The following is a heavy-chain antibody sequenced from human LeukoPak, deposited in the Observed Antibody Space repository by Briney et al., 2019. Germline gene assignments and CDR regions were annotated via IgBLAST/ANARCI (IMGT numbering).Heavy chain of an antibody. CDR1: GFTFSSYW. V-gene: IGHV3-74*01. CDR3: ARGGEYGDYGVY. CDR2: INSDGSST. Sequence: GGSLRLSCAASGFTFSSYWMHWVRQAPGKGLVWVSRINSDGSSTSYADSVKGRFTIYRDNAKNTLYLQMNSLRAEDTAVYYCARGGEYGDYGVYWGQGTLVTVSS. D-gene: IGHD4-17*01. J-gene: IGHJ4*02.